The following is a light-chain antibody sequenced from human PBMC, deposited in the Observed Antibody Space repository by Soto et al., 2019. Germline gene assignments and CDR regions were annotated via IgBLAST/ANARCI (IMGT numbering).Light chain of an antibody. CDR3: QQTYSIPIT. CDR2: AVS. J-gene: IGKJ5*01. Sequence: DVQMTQSPSSLPASVGDRVTFTCRAGQSINNYLNWYHQRPGKAPKLLIHAVSSLQGGVPLRFSGSGSGTDFTLTISSLQAEDFATYYCQQTYSIPITFGQGTRLENK. CDR1: QSINNY. V-gene: IGKV1-39*01.